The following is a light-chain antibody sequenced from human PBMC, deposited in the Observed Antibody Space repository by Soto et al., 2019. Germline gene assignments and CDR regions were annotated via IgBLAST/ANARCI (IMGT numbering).Light chain of an antibody. V-gene: IGKV3-15*01. CDR2: DAS. CDR1: QSISRS. Sequence: TLSAVAVSLSPQEGATLSCRASQSISRSLAWYQQKPGQAPRLLISDASTRATGIPARFSGSGSGTEFTLTISSLQSEDFALHYCHQYNSWPPGTFGQGTKV. J-gene: IGKJ2*01. CDR3: HQYNSWPPGT.